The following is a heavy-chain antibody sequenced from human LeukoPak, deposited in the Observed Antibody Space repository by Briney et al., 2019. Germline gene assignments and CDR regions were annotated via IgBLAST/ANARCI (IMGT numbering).Heavy chain of an antibody. Sequence: PGGSLRLSCAASGSSFSTYTMNWVRQAPGKGLEWVSSISSGSGYIYYADSVKGRFTISRDNSKNTLYLQMNSLRAEDTAVYYCAKDLALGTIDYWGQGTLVTVSS. J-gene: IGHJ4*02. CDR3: AKDLALGTIDY. CDR1: GSSFSTYT. D-gene: IGHD1-1*01. V-gene: IGHV3-21*01. CDR2: ISSGSGYI.